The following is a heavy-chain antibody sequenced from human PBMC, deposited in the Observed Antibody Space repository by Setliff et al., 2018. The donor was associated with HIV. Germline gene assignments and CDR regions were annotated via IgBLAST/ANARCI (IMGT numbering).Heavy chain of an antibody. J-gene: IGHJ1*01. D-gene: IGHD2-8*02. CDR3: ARGPSSTHWSPGYFQH. V-gene: IGHV3-7*03. Sequence: GESLKISCAASGFTLGSDWMSWVRQAPGKGLEWVANIKQDGSEKYYVDSVKGRFTISRDNAKNSLYLQVNNLRAEDTAVYYCARGPSSTHWSPGYFQHWGQGTPVTVSS. CDR2: IKQDGSEK. CDR1: GFTLGSDW.